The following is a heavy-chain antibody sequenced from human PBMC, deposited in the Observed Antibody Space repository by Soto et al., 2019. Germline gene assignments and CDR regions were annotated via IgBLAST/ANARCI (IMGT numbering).Heavy chain of an antibody. CDR3: TGGSGWVSDS. Sequence: EVDLVETGGGLVQPGGSLRLSCAASGSSYWMSWVRQAPGKGLEGVANIRQDGGETNYLGSVRGRFTISTDRAKKSLYLEMNSLRAEDAAVYYCTGGSGWVSDSWGQGTLVTVSS. J-gene: IGHJ4*02. D-gene: IGHD6-19*01. V-gene: IGHV3-7*05. CDR2: IRQDGGET. CDR1: GSSYW.